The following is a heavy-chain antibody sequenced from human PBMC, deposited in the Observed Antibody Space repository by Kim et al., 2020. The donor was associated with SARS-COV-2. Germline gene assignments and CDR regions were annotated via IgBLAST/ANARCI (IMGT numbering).Heavy chain of an antibody. V-gene: IGHV3-30*18. CDR1: KFTFSNYG. CDR3: AKDQGGYCSGGSCYAFDV. CDR2: IRYDGSKK. J-gene: IGHJ3*01. D-gene: IGHD2-15*01. Sequence: GGSLRLSCAASKFTFSNYGMNWVRQAPGKGLEWVAVIRYDGSKKYYAESVKGRFTISRDDSKNTLVLQMNSLRDDDTDVYFCAKDQGGYCSGGSCYAFDVWGQVRMVSVSS.